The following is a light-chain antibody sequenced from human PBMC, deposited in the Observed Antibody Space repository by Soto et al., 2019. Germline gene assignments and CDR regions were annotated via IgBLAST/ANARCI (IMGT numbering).Light chain of an antibody. V-gene: IGLV1-40*01. J-gene: IGLJ2*01. Sequence: QSVLTQPPSVSGAPGQRVTISCTGSSSNIGAGYDVHWYQQLPGTAPKLLIYDNSNRPSGVPDRFSGSKSGTSASLAITGLQAEDEADYDCQSYDSSLSGPVVFGGGTKRTVL. CDR1: SSNIGAGYD. CDR2: DNS. CDR3: QSYDSSLSGPVV.